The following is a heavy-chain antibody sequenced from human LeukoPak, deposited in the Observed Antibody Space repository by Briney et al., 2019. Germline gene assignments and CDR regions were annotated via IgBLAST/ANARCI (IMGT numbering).Heavy chain of an antibody. CDR3: ARAPLVWYFDL. V-gene: IGHV3-30-3*01. CDR2: ISYDGSNK. J-gene: IGHJ2*01. CDR1: GFTFSSYA. D-gene: IGHD2-8*02. Sequence: GGSLGLSCAASGFTFSSYAMHWVRQAPGKGLEWVAVISYDGSNKYYADSVKGRFTISRDNSKNTLYLQMNSLRAEDTAVYYCARAPLVWYFDLWGRGTLVTVSS.